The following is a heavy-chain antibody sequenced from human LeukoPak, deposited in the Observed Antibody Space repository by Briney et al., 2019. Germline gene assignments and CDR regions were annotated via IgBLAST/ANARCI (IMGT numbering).Heavy chain of an antibody. CDR2: INHSGST. CDR3: ARGLSPRINMVRGVRPPFRGVFDY. Sequence: ETLSLTCAVYGGSFSGYYWSWIRQPPGKGLEWIGEINHSGSTKYNPSLKSRVTISVDTSKNQFSLKLSSVTAADTAVYYCARGLSPRINMVRGVRPPFRGVFDYWGQGTLVTVSS. CDR1: GGSFSGYY. J-gene: IGHJ4*02. V-gene: IGHV4-34*01. D-gene: IGHD3-10*01.